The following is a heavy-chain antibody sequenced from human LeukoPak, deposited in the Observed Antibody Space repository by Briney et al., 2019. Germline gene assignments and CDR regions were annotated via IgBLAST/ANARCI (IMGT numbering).Heavy chain of an antibody. D-gene: IGHD4-23*01. V-gene: IGHV4-39*01. CDR1: GGSISSSSEY. Sequence: NPSETLSLTCTISGGSISSSSEYWGWIRQPPGKGLEWIGNIYYSGTTYYNPSLKSRVTISVDTSKSQFSLKLSSVTAADTAVYYCARPYGGNPGYFDYWGQGTLVTVSS. CDR3: ARPYGGNPGYFDY. J-gene: IGHJ4*02. CDR2: IYYSGTT.